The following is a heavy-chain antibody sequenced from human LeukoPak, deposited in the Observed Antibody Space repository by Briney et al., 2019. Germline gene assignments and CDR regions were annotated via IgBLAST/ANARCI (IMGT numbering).Heavy chain of an antibody. V-gene: IGHV4-4*02. J-gene: IGHJ6*03. D-gene: IGHD3-10*01. Sequence: SETLSLTCAVSGGSISSNIWWSWVRQPPGKGLEWIGQIFHSGSTTYNPSLKSRVTISVDKSKNQFSLNLSSVTAADTAVYYCARRGWFGTGYYYMDVWGKGTTVTISS. CDR2: IFHSGST. CDR1: GGSISSNIW. CDR3: ARRGWFGTGYYYMDV.